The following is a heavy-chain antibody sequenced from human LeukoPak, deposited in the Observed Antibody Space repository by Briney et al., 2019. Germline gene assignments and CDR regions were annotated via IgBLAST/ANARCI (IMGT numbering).Heavy chain of an antibody. CDR1: GFTFGSYN. CDR2: IDTSSKYI. CDR3: ARDRGTAVVAKRNYYYGMDV. J-gene: IGHJ6*02. D-gene: IGHD2-15*01. Sequence: GGSLRLSCAASGFTFGSYNMNWVRQAPGKGLEWVSFIDTSSKYIYYADSVKGRFAISRDNAKESLYLHLNSLRAEDTAVYYCARDRGTAVVAKRNYYYGMDVWGQGTTVTVSS. V-gene: IGHV3-21*01.